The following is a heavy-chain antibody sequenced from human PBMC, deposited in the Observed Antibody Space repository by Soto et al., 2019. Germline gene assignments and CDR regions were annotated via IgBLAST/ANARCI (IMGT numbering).Heavy chain of an antibody. CDR2: INEDGSEK. Sequence: PWGSLRLSCGAAAFTVSSSWMAWVRQAPGKGLEWVATINEDGSEKEYVDSVKGRFTIPRDNAKNSLYLQMNTPRVEDTAVYYCARDPFFGAFDIWGQGTMVTVSS. CDR3: ARDPFFGAFDI. CDR1: AFTVSSSW. J-gene: IGHJ3*02. D-gene: IGHD3-16*01. V-gene: IGHV3-7*01.